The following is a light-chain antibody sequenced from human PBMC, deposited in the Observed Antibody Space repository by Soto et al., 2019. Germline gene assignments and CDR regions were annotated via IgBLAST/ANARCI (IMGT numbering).Light chain of an antibody. CDR2: GAS. J-gene: IGKJ5*01. Sequence: EIVLSQSPGTLSLSPGERATLSCRASETVATNLAWYQQKPGQAPRLLIYGASSRPTGIPDRFSGSGSGTDLTLTISRLEPEDFAVYYCQQYGSSSTFGQGTRLEIK. V-gene: IGKV3-20*01. CDR1: ETVATN. CDR3: QQYGSSST.